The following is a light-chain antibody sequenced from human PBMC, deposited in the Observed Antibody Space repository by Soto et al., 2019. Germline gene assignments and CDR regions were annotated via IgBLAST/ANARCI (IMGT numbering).Light chain of an antibody. CDR3: SSYTSSSTSYV. CDR2: EVS. CDR1: GSDVGGYNY. J-gene: IGLJ1*01. Sequence: QSVLTQPASVSGSPGQSITISCTGTGSDVGGYNYVSRYQQHPGKAPKLMIYEVSNRPSGVSNRFSGSKSGNTASLTISGLQAEDEADYYCSSYTSSSTSYVFGTATKVTVL. V-gene: IGLV2-14*01.